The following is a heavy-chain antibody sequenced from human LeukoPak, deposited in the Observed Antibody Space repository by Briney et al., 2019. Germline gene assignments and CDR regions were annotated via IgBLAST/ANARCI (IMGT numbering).Heavy chain of an antibody. J-gene: IGHJ6*03. Sequence: SETLSLTCTISGGSISSYHWIWIRQPPGKGLECIVYIYYSGSTNYNPSLKSRVTISVDTSKNQFSLKLSSVTAADTAVYYCARAEGAHYDILTGYYYYYYMDVWGKGTTVTVSS. CDR1: GGSISSYH. V-gene: IGHV4-59*01. CDR3: ARAEGAHYDILTGYYYYYYMDV. D-gene: IGHD3-9*01. CDR2: IYYSGST.